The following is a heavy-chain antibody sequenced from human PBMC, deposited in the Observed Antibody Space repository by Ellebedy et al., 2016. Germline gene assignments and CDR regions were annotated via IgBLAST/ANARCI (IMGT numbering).Heavy chain of an antibody. CDR2: IYGNDVK. CDR3: VHRTTITSVDY. J-gene: IGHJ4*02. Sequence: SGPTLVKPTQILTLTCTFSGFSLSTNRVTVGWVRQPPGKALEWLTFIYGNDVKRYSPSLKSRLTIAKDTSKNQVVLTMTNMDPVDTATYYCVHRTTITSVDYWGQGTLVTVSS. CDR1: GFSLSTNRVT. D-gene: IGHD4-11*01. V-gene: IGHV2-5*01.